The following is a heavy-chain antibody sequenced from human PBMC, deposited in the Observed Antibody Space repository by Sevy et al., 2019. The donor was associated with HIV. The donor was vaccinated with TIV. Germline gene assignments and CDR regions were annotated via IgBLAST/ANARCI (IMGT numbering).Heavy chain of an antibody. V-gene: IGHV3-11*06. D-gene: IGHD3-3*01. J-gene: IGHJ6*02. CDR3: ARDRLGITISAEWGGGMDV. Sequence: GGSLRLSCAASGFTFSDYYMSWIRQAPGKGLEWVSYISSSSSYTNYADSVKGRFTISRDNAKNSLYLQMNSLRAEDTAVYYCARDRLGITISAEWGGGMDVRGQGTTVTVSS. CDR1: GFTFSDYY. CDR2: ISSSSSYT.